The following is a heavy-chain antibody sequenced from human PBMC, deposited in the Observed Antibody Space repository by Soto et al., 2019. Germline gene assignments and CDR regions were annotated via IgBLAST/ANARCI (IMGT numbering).Heavy chain of an antibody. CDR1: GFTFSDYY. Sequence: GGSLRLSCAASGFTFSDYYRSWIRQAPGKGLEWVSCISSSGSTIYYVDSVKGRFTISRDNAKNSLYLQMNSLRAEDTAVYYCAVLSIAAVVDFWGQGTLVTVSS. J-gene: IGHJ4*02. V-gene: IGHV3-11*04. CDR2: ISSSGSTI. D-gene: IGHD6-25*01. CDR3: AVLSIAAVVDF.